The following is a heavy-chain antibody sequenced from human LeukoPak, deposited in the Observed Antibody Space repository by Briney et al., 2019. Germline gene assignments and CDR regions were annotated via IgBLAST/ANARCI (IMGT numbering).Heavy chain of an antibody. CDR2: IYYGGGT. V-gene: IGHV4-59*01. D-gene: IGHD4-17*01. CDR1: GASIRSYF. Sequence: PSETLSLTCTVSGASIRSYFWSWIRQPPGKGLEWIGYIYYGGGTNYNPSFESRITISVDTSKNRISLNLTSVTASDTAIYYCARERGDYDSDNWFDSWGQGTLVTVSS. J-gene: IGHJ5*01. CDR3: ARERGDYDSDNWFDS.